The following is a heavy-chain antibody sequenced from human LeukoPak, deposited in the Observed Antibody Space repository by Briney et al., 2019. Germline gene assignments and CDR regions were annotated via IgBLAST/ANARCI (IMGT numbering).Heavy chain of an antibody. D-gene: IGHD5-24*01. V-gene: IGHV4-34*01. CDR1: GGSFSGYY. CDR3: ARGGYNELDY. J-gene: IGHJ4*02. CDR2: INHSGST. Sequence: SETLSLTCAVYGGSFSGYYWSWIRQPPGKGLEWIGEINHSGSTNYNPSLKSRVTISVDTSKNQFTLNLISVTAADTAVYYCARGGYNELDYWGQGILVTVSS.